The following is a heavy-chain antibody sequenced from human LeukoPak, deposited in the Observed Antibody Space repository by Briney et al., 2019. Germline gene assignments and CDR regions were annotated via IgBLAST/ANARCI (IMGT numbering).Heavy chain of an antibody. V-gene: IGHV1-2*02. CDR3: ARGSALFLGDCSSTSCDNWFDP. D-gene: IGHD2-2*01. CDR2: INPNGGGT. Sequence: ASVKVSCKASGYTFTGYYMHWVRQAPGQGLEWMGWINPNGGGTNYAQKFQGRVTMTRDTSISTAYVELSRLRSDDTAVYYCARGSALFLGDCSSTSCDNWFDPWGQGTLVTVSS. CDR1: GYTFTGYY. J-gene: IGHJ5*02.